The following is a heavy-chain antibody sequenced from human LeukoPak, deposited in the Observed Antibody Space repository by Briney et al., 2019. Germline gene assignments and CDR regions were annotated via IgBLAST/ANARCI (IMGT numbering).Heavy chain of an antibody. V-gene: IGHV1-2*02. Sequence: ASVKVSCKASGYTFTSYAMHWVRQAPGQGLEWMGWITPSGGTNYPQKFQGRVAITRDTSITTAYMDLSRLTSDDTAVYYCARDRYGDGFAHFDYWGQGTLVTISS. CDR1: GYTFTSYA. CDR3: ARDRYGDGFAHFDY. D-gene: IGHD5-24*01. J-gene: IGHJ4*02. CDR2: ITPSGGT.